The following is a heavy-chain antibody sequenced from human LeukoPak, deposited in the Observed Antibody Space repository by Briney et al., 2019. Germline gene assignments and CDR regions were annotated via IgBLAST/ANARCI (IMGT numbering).Heavy chain of an antibody. Sequence: PSETLSLTCAVYGGSFSGYYWSWIRQPPGKGLEWIGEINHSGSTNYNPSLKSRVTISVDTSKNQFSLKLSSVTAADTAVYYCARGTSVTPHYFEYWGPGTLVTVSS. CDR3: ARGTSVTPHYFEY. D-gene: IGHD4-17*01. CDR1: GGSFSGYY. CDR2: INHSGST. J-gene: IGHJ4*02. V-gene: IGHV4-34*01.